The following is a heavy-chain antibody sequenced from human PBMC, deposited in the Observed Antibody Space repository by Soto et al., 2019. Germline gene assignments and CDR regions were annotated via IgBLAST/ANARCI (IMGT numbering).Heavy chain of an antibody. Sequence: ASVEVSCKASGYTFTSYYMHWVRQAPGQGLEWMGIINPSGGSTSYAQKFQGRVTMTRDTSTSTVYMELSSLRSEDTAVYYCARIINVPYYYDSSGYYADYWGQGTLVTVSS. CDR2: INPSGGST. D-gene: IGHD3-22*01. J-gene: IGHJ4*02. V-gene: IGHV1-46*01. CDR1: GYTFTSYY. CDR3: ARIINVPYYYDSSGYYADY.